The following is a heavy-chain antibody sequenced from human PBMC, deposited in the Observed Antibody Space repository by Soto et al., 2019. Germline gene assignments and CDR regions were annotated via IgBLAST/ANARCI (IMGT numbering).Heavy chain of an antibody. J-gene: IGHJ4*02. CDR3: ARWGTTGGLDV. Sequence: QVQLVESGGGVVQPGTSLRLSCVGSGFTFRSYVIHWVRQAPGKGLEWVALTPYDGSNNFYGDSVKGRFTISRDNSRNTVELQMDSLRLEDTALYYCARWGTTGGLDVWGQGTLVSVSS. D-gene: IGHD3-16*01. CDR2: TPYDGSNN. V-gene: IGHV3-33*05. CDR1: GFTFRSYV.